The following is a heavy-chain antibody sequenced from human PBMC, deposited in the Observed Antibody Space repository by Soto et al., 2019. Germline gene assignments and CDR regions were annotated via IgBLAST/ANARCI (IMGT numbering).Heavy chain of an antibody. Sequence: ASVKVSCKVSGYTLTELSMHSVRQAPGKGLEWMGGFDPEDGETIYAQKFQGRVTMTEDTSTDTAYMELSSLRSEDTAVCYCATPSDCSGGSCYPSNWFDPWGQGTLVTVS. D-gene: IGHD2-15*01. J-gene: IGHJ5*02. CDR3: ATPSDCSGGSCYPSNWFDP. CDR2: FDPEDGET. CDR1: GYTLTELS. V-gene: IGHV1-24*01.